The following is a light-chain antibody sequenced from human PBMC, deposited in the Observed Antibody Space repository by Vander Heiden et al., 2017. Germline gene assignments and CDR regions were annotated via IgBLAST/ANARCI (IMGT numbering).Light chain of an antibody. V-gene: IGLV6-57*02. CDR1: SGRNVSNY. CDR3: QSYDNINVV. Sequence: LMLPQPHPVSDSPPKTVTITCTGSSGRNVSNYDQCYQHRPGSAPTTVIYDNYQRPSGVPDRFSASIDSSSSSASLTISVLKTEDDADYYCQSYDNINVVFGGWTKLTFL. CDR2: DNY. J-gene: IGLJ2*01.